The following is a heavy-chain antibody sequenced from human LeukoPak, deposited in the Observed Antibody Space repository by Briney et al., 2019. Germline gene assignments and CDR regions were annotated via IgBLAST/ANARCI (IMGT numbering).Heavy chain of an antibody. V-gene: IGHV3-23*01. J-gene: IGHJ4*02. CDR3: ARPYYHDSSGPFDI. D-gene: IGHD3-22*01. Sequence: GGSLRLSCGASGFTFSNYAMSWVRQAPGKGLEWVSTSSGNGGSTYYGDSVKGRFTISRDNSKNTLYLQMNSLRAEDTAVYYCARPYYHDSSGPFDIWGQGTLVTVSS. CDR2: SSGNGGST. CDR1: GFTFSNYA.